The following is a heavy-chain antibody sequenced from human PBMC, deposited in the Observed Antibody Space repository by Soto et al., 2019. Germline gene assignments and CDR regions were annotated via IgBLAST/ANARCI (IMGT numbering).Heavy chain of an antibody. D-gene: IGHD4-17*01. Sequence: QVQLQESGPGLVKPSQTLSLTCTVSGGSISSRDYYWSWIRQPPGKGLEWIGYIYYSGSTYYNPSLKSRVTISVDTSKNQFSLKLSSVTAADTAVYYCARVGSSTVVTPPPFNWFDPWGQGTLVTVSS. CDR2: IYYSGST. CDR3: ARVGSSTVVTPPPFNWFDP. CDR1: GGSISSRDYY. V-gene: IGHV4-30-4*01. J-gene: IGHJ5*02.